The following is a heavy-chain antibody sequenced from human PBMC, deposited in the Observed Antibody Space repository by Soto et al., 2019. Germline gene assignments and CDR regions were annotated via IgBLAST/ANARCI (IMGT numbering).Heavy chain of an antibody. CDR2: IYYSGST. CDR1: GGSISSYY. D-gene: IGHD6-13*01. CDR3: ARRGPSSWIFDY. J-gene: IGHJ4*02. Sequence: AETLSLTCTVSGGSISSYYWSWIRQPPGKGLEWIGYIYYSGSTNYNPSLKSRVTISVDTSKNQFSLKLSSVTAADTAVYYCARRGPSSWIFDYWGQGTLVTVSS. V-gene: IGHV4-59*01.